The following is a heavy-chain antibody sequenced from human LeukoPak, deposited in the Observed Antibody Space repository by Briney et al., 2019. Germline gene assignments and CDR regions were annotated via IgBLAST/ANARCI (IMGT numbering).Heavy chain of an antibody. J-gene: IGHJ3*02. CDR3: ATRNYYGSGPNGAFDM. CDR1: GFTFSSYS. D-gene: IGHD3-10*01. V-gene: IGHV3-21*01. Sequence: GGSLRLSCAASGFTFSSYSMNWVRQAPGKGLQWVSSISSSSSYIYYVDSLKGRFTISRDNAKNSLYLQMNSLRDEDTAVYYCATRNYYGSGPNGAFDMWGQGTMVTVSS. CDR2: ISSSSSYI.